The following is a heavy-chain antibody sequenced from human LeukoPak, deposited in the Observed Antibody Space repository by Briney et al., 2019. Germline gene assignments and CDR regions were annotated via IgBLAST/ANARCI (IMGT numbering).Heavy chain of an antibody. CDR2: ISYDGSNK. CDR3: ARSGDGSDSSGYYSDYFDY. Sequence: GGSLRLSCAASGFTFSSYAMHWVRQAPGKGLEWVAVISYDGSNKYYADSVKGRFTISRDNSKNTLYLQMNSLRAEDTAVYYCARSGDGSDSSGYYSDYFDYWGQGTLVTVSS. J-gene: IGHJ4*02. CDR1: GFTFSSYA. D-gene: IGHD3-22*01. V-gene: IGHV3-30-3*01.